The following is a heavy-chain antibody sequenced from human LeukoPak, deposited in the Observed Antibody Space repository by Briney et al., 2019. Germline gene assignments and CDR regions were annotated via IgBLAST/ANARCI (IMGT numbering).Heavy chain of an antibody. Sequence: AGGSLRLSRAASGFTVSSNYMSWVRQAPGKGLEWVSVIYSGGSTYYADSVKGRFTISRDNSKNTLYLQMNSLRAEDTAVYYCAREGQDSSGYKHFDYWGQGTLVTVSS. CDR3: AREGQDSSGYKHFDY. CDR1: GFTVSSNY. J-gene: IGHJ4*02. CDR2: IYSGGST. D-gene: IGHD3-22*01. V-gene: IGHV3-53*01.